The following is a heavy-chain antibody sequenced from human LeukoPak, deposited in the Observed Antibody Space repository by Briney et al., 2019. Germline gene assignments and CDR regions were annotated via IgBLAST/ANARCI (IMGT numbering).Heavy chain of an antibody. Sequence: GRSLRLSCAASGFTFNSYAMSWVRQAPGKGLEWVSSISSSGDSTNYADSLKGRFTISRDNSKNTLSLQMNSLRAEDTAVYYCAKNRGGSGSFFDYWGQGTLVTVSS. CDR3: AKNRGGSGSFFDY. V-gene: IGHV3-23*01. CDR2: ISSSGDST. D-gene: IGHD3-10*01. J-gene: IGHJ4*02. CDR1: GFTFNSYA.